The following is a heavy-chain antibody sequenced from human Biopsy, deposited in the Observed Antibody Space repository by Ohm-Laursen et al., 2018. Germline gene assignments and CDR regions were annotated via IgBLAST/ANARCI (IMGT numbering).Heavy chain of an antibody. D-gene: IGHD5-12*01. Sequence: SETLPLTCAVSGYSVTNDYYWGWIRQPPGKGLAWIGNIYYDGITYYNPSLKSRVAMSVDTSKNQFSLRLTSVSAADTAVYYCARVAGGYAYYYGMDVWGQGTTVIVSS. CDR1: GYSVTNDYY. CDR3: ARVAGGYAYYYGMDV. J-gene: IGHJ6*02. CDR2: IYYDGIT. V-gene: IGHV4-38-2*01.